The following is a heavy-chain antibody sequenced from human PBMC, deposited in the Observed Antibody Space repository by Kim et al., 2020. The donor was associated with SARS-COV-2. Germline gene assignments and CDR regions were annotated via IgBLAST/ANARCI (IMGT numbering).Heavy chain of an antibody. J-gene: IGHJ5*02. CDR3: ARLMEPKYQLVRSRNNWFDP. V-gene: IGHV3-21*01. Sequence: GGSLRLSCAASGFTFSSYSMNWVRQAPGKGLEWVSSISSSSSYIYYADSVKGRFTISRDNAKNSLYLQMNSLRAEDTAVYYCARLMEPKYQLVRSRNNWFDPWGQGTLVTVSS. CDR2: ISSSSSYI. CDR1: GFTFSSYS. D-gene: IGHD2-2*01.